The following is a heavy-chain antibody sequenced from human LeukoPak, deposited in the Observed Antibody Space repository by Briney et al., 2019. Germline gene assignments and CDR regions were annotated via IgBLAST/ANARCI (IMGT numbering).Heavy chain of an antibody. Sequence: PGGSLRLSCAASGFTFSSYSMNWVRQAPGKGLEWVSSISSSSSYIYYADSVKGRFTISRDNAKNSLYLQMNSLRAEDTAVYYCARGGSDIVVELVHFDYWGQGTLVTVSS. CDR1: GFTFSSYS. CDR3: ARGGSDIVVELVHFDY. V-gene: IGHV3-21*01. J-gene: IGHJ4*02. D-gene: IGHD2-15*01. CDR2: ISSSSSYI.